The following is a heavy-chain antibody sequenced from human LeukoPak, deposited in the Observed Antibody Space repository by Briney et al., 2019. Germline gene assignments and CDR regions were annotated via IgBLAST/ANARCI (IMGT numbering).Heavy chain of an antibody. D-gene: IGHD3-22*01. CDR3: AKDLLHYYDSSGYYPFDY. CDR1: GFTFSSYA. J-gene: IGHJ4*02. V-gene: IGHV3-23*01. Sequence: GGSLRLSCAASGFTFSSYAMSWVRQAPGKGLEWVSAISGSGGSTYYADSVKGRFTIPRDNSKNTLYLQMNSLRAEDTAVYYCAKDLLHYYDSSGYYPFDYWGQGTLVTVSS. CDR2: ISGSGGST.